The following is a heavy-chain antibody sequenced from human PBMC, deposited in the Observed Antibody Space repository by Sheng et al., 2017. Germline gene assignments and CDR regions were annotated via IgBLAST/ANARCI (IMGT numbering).Heavy chain of an antibody. CDR3: ATYNWNFGWFDP. J-gene: IGHJ5*02. V-gene: IGHV4-59*12. CDR2: IYYSGST. CDR1: GGSISSYY. Sequence: QVQLQESGPGLVKPSETLSLTCTVSGGSISSYYWSWIRQPPGKGLEWIGYIYYSGSTNYNPSLKSRVTISVDTSKNQFSLKLSSVTAADTAVYYCATYNWNFGWFDPWGQGTLVTSPQ. D-gene: IGHD1-7*01.